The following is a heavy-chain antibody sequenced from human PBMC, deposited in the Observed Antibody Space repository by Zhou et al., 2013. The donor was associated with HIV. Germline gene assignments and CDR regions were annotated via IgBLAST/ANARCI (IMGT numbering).Heavy chain of an antibody. CDR1: GGSISSYY. V-gene: IGHV4-4*07. Sequence: VQLQESGPGLVKPSETLSLTCIVSGGSISSYYWSWIRQPAGKGLEWIGRIYISGSTNYNPSLKSRVTMSVDTSKNQFSLKLSSVTAADTAVYYCARARSGATVTTYDYWGQGTLVTVSS. J-gene: IGHJ4*02. CDR3: ARARSGATVTTYDY. CDR2: IYISGST. D-gene: IGHD4-17*01.